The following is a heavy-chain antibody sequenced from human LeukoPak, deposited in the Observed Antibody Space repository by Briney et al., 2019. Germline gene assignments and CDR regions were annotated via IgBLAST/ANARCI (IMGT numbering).Heavy chain of an antibody. CDR3: AREIIGVYFDY. CDR2: MNPNSGNT. J-gene: IGHJ4*02. CDR1: GYTFTGYY. Sequence: ASVKVSCKASGYTFTGYYMHWVRQAPGQGLEWMGWMNPNSGNTGYAQKFQGRATITRNTSISTAYMELSSLRSEDTAVYYCAREIIGVYFDYWGQGTLVTVSS. V-gene: IGHV1-8*03. D-gene: IGHD3-10*01.